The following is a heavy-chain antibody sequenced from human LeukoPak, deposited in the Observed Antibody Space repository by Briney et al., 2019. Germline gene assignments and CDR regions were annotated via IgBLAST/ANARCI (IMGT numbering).Heavy chain of an antibody. J-gene: IGHJ4*02. Sequence: GGSLRLSCAAYGFTFSSYWMHWVRQAPGKGLVWVSRINSDGSSTSYADSVKGRFTISRDNAKNTLYLQMNSLRAEDTAVYYCARASSGWSPFDYWGQGTLVTVSS. D-gene: IGHD6-19*01. CDR3: ARASSGWSPFDY. CDR1: GFTFSSYW. V-gene: IGHV3-74*01. CDR2: INSDGSST.